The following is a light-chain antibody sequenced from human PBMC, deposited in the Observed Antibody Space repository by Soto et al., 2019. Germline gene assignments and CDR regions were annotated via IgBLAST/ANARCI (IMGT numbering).Light chain of an antibody. J-gene: IGLJ1*01. CDR2: DVN. Sequence: QSALTQPASVSGSPGQSITISCTGTSSDVGAYNFVSWYQQHPGKAPKLMIYDVNNRPSGVSDRFSASKSGNTASLTISGLQAEDEADYYCSSYTGGSTPYVFGTGTKLTVL. CDR1: SSDVGAYNF. CDR3: SSYTGGSTPYV. V-gene: IGLV2-14*01.